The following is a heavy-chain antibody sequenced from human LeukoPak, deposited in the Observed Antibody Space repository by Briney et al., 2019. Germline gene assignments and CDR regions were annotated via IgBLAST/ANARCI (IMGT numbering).Heavy chain of an antibody. CDR2: INPNGGSA. V-gene: IGHV1-46*01. Sequence: ASVKVSCKASGYTFISYYMRWVRQAPGQGLEWMGIINPNGGSARYAQKFQGRVTMTRDTSTSTVYMELSSLRSEDTAVYYCARATGYWDAFDIWGQGTMVTVSS. CDR1: GYTFISYY. J-gene: IGHJ3*02. D-gene: IGHD3-9*01. CDR3: ARATGYWDAFDI.